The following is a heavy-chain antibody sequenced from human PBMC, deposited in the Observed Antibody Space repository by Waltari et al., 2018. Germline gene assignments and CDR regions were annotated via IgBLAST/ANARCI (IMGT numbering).Heavy chain of an antibody. J-gene: IGHJ5*02. D-gene: IGHD6-6*01. V-gene: IGHV1-3*03. CDR3: ARDRIAARGWFDP. Sequence: QVQLVQSGAEVKKPEASVKVSCKASGYTFTSYAMHWVRQAPGQRLEWMGWINAGNGNTKYSQEFQGRVTITRDTSASTAYMELSSLRSEDMAVYYCARDRIAARGWFDPWGQGTLVTVSS. CDR1: GYTFTSYA. CDR2: INAGNGNT.